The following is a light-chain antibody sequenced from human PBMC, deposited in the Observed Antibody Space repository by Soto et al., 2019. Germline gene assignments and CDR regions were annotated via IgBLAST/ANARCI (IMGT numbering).Light chain of an antibody. CDR1: SSNIGSNY. CDR2: DNS. V-gene: IGLV1-51*01. CDR3: GTWDSSLSAVV. Sequence: QSVLTQPPSVSAAPGQRVTISCSGSSSNIGSNYVSWYQQLPGSAPKLLIYDNSQRPSGIPERFSGSRSGTSATLGITGLQTGDEADYYCGTWDSSLSAVVFGGGTKLTVL. J-gene: IGLJ2*01.